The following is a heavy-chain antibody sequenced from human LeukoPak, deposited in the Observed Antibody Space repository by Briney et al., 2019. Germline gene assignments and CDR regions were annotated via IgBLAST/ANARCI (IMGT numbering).Heavy chain of an antibody. CDR1: GGSFSGYY. J-gene: IGHJ4*02. Sequence: SETLSLTCAVYGGSFSGYYWSWIRQPPGKGLEWIGEINHSGSTNYNPSLKSRVTISVDTSKNQFSLKLSSVTAADTAVYYCARVYYYDSSGSYYFDYWGQGTLVTVSS. CDR2: INHSGST. CDR3: ARVYYYDSSGSYYFDY. V-gene: IGHV4-34*01. D-gene: IGHD3-22*01.